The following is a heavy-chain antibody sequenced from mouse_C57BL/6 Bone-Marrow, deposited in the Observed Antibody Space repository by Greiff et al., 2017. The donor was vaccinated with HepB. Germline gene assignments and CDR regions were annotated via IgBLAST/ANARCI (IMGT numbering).Heavy chain of an antibody. V-gene: IGHV1-19*01. CDR1: GYTFTDYY. J-gene: IGHJ4*01. D-gene: IGHD2-14*01. Sequence: EVQLQQSGPVLVKPGASVKMSCKASGYTFTDYYMNWVKQSHGKSLEWIGVINPYNGGTSYNQKFKGKATLTVDKSSSTAYMELNSLTSEDSAVYYCARRGYRGYYAMDYWGQGTSVTVSS. CDR2: INPYNGGT. CDR3: ARRGYRGYYAMDY.